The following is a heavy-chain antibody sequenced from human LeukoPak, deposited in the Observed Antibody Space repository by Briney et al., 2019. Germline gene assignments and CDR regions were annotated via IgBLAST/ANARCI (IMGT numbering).Heavy chain of an antibody. D-gene: IGHD5-18*01. CDR2: ISGSGDST. Sequence: PGGSLRLSCAASGFTFSSYWMHWVRQAPGKGLEWVSAISGSGDSTYYADSVKGRFTISRDNSENTLYLQMNSLRAEDTAVYYCAKEDGYTYGTRSDYWGQGTLVTVSS. CDR3: AKEDGYTYGTRSDY. CDR1: GFTFSSYW. V-gene: IGHV3-23*01. J-gene: IGHJ4*02.